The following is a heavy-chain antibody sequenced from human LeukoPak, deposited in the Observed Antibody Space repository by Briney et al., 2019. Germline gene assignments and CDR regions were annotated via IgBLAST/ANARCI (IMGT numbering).Heavy chain of an antibody. V-gene: IGHV1-3*01. CDR3: ARGAPIRVAVAATFDP. Sequence: GASVKVSCKTYGFTFTTYTMHWVRQAPGQRLEWMGWINAANGNTQYSQKFQGRVTITRDTSASTAYMELSSLRSEDTAVYYCARGAPIRVAVAATFDPWGQGTLVTVPS. J-gene: IGHJ5*02. CDR2: INAANGNT. CDR1: GFTFTTYT. D-gene: IGHD6-19*01.